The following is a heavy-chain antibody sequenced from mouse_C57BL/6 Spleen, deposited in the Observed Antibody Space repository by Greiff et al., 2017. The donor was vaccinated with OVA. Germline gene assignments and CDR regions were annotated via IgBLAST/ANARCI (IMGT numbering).Heavy chain of an antibody. CDR1: GFTFSSYT. V-gene: IGHV5-9*01. J-gene: IGHJ2*01. CDR2: ISGGGGNT. CDR3: ARHEGSYFDY. Sequence: EVKLVESGGGLVKPGGSLNLSCAASGFTFSSYTMSWVRQTPEKRLEWVATISGGGGNTYFPDSVKGRFTISRDNAKNTLYLQMSSLRSEDTALYYCARHEGSYFDYWGQGTTLTVSS.